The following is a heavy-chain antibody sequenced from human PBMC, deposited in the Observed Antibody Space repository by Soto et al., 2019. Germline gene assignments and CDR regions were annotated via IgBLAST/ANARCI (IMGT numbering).Heavy chain of an antibody. CDR3: AKVARPDDVLSGYYRVYYFHYMDV. D-gene: IGHD3-3*01. CDR1: GFRFSSYV. CDR2: ISGNGAST. J-gene: IGHJ6*03. V-gene: IGHV3-23*01. Sequence: QLLESGGDLVQPGGSLRLSCTASGFRFSSYVMRWIRQAPGKGLEWVAAISGNGASTYYADSVKGRFTFSRDNSKNTVFLQMTHLRDEDTAVYYCAKVARPDDVLSGYYRVYYFHYMDVWCEGTTVTVS.